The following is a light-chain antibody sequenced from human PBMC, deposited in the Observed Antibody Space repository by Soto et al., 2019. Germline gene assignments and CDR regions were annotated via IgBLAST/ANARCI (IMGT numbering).Light chain of an antibody. V-gene: IGLV1-40*01. CDR3: QSSDSSLGGSV. J-gene: IGLJ2*01. Sequence: QSVLTQPPSVSGAPGQRVPISCTGTSSNIGAGYDVHWYQQLPGTAPKLLIYGNNNRPSGVPDRFSGSKSGTSASLAITGFKAEDVAGYYCQSSDSSLGGSVFGGGTPLTVL. CDR1: SSNIGAGYD. CDR2: GNN.